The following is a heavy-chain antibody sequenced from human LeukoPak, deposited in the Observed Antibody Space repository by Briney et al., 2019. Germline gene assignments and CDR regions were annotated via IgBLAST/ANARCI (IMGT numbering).Heavy chain of an antibody. CDR1: GGSISSYY. J-gene: IGHJ4*02. CDR3: ARGEDSSGYYYSSQNFDY. D-gene: IGHD3-22*01. V-gene: IGHV4-59*06. Sequence: SETLSLTCTVSGGSISSYYWSWIRQHPGKGLEWIGYIYYSGSTYYNPSLKSRVTISVDTSKNQFSLKLSSVTAADTAVYYCARGEDSSGYYYSSQNFDYWGQGTLVTVSS. CDR2: IYYSGST.